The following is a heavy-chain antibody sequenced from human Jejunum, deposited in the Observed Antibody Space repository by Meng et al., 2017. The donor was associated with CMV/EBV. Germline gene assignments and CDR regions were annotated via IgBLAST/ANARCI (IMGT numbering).Heavy chain of an antibody. CDR3: VRANLGSADY. CDR1: GYTFTTYD. Sequence: QVPLGQSGAEVKKPGASVKVSCKASGYTFTTYDVSWVRQAPGQGLEWMGWIRPYNGNTNYAQELQGRVFMTTDTSTNTAYLELRSLTTDDAAIYYCVRANLGSADYWGQGTLVTVSS. V-gene: IGHV1-18*01. J-gene: IGHJ4*02. D-gene: IGHD7-27*01. CDR2: IRPYNGNT.